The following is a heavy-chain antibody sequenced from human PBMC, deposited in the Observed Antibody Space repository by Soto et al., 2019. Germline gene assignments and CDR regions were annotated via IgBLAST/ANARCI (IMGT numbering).Heavy chain of an antibody. Sequence: SERRSLTWIAFCSSIRSYYWSWIHQPPGKGLEWIGYIYYSGSTNYNPSLKSRVTISVDTSKNQFSLKLSSVTAADTAVYYCARDIMGTNYYYYGMDVWGQGTTVT. CDR2: IYYSGST. CDR3: ARDIMGTNYYYYGMDV. D-gene: IGHD2-8*01. V-gene: IGHV4-59*01. CDR1: CSSIRSYY. J-gene: IGHJ6*02.